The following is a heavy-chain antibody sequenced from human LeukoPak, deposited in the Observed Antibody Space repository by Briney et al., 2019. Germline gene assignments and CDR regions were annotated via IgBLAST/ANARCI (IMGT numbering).Heavy chain of an antibody. CDR3: ARTGDYSRSTGGWFDP. Sequence: KPSETLSLTCTVSGGSISSHYWSWVRQAPGKGLEWIGYIFYSGSTNYSPSLKSRVTISIATSKNQFSLRLNSVTAADTAVYFCARTGDYSRSTGGWFDPWGQGTLVTVSS. V-gene: IGHV4-59*11. CDR2: IFYSGST. CDR1: GGSISSHY. D-gene: IGHD4-11*01. J-gene: IGHJ5*02.